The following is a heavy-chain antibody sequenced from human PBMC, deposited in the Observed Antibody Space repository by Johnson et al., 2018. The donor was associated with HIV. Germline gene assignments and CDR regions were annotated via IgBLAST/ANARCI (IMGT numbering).Heavy chain of an antibody. D-gene: IGHD3-9*01. V-gene: IGHV3-33*08. CDR3: ARDPYYDFLTGPRDAFDI. CDR1: GLSFSNFG. CDR2: ISFDGNLK. J-gene: IGHJ3*02. Sequence: QVHLVESGGGVVQPGKSLTLSCVGSGLSFSNFGIHWVRQAPGKGPEWVAVISFDGNLKKYADSVKGRFTISRDNSKNTLYLQMNSLRAEDTAVYYCARDPYYDFLTGPRDAFDIWGQGTMVTVSS.